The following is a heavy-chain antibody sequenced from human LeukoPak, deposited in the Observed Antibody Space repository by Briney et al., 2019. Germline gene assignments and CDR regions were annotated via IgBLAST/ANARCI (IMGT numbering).Heavy chain of an antibody. CDR2: INPNGGGT. CDR3: ARGGAYFDY. J-gene: IGHJ4*02. Sequence: ASVKVSCKASGGTFSCYAISWVRQAPGQGLEWMGWINPNGGGTNYAQKFQDTVTRTTDTSISTAYMELSGLRSDDTAVYYCARGGAYFDYWGQGTLVTVSS. V-gene: IGHV1-2*02. CDR1: GGTFSCYA. D-gene: IGHD4/OR15-4a*01.